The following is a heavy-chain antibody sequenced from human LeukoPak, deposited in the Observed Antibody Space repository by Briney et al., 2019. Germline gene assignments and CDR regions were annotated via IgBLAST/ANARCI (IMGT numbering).Heavy chain of an antibody. J-gene: IGHJ4*02. Sequence: PGGSLRLSCAASGFTFSSYSMNWVRQAPGKGLEWVSSISSSSSYIYYADSVKGRFTISRDNAKNSLYLQMNSLRAEDTAVYYCARGGYYDFWSGYFDYWGQGTLVTVSS. D-gene: IGHD3-3*01. CDR1: GFTFSSYS. CDR2: ISSSSSYI. V-gene: IGHV3-21*01. CDR3: ARGGYYDFWSGYFDY.